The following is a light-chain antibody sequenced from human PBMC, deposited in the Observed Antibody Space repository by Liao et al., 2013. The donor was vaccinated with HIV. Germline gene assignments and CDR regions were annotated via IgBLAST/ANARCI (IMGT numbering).Light chain of an antibody. J-gene: IGLJ2*01. CDR2: HDR. CDR1: KVGAQF. CDR3: QVWDSSSDHPVV. Sequence: SYEVTQPPSVSVSPGQTASITCSGEKVGAQFASWYQQKPGQSPVLVIYHDRQRPSGIPERFSGSNSGNTATLTISRVEAGDEADYYCQVWDSSSDHPVVFGGGTKLTVL. V-gene: IGLV3-1*01.